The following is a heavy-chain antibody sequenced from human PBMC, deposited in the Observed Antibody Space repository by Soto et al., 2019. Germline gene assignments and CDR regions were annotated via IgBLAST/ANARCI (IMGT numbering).Heavy chain of an antibody. CDR2: IYYSGST. V-gene: IGHV4-39*01. D-gene: IGHD1-26*01. J-gene: IGHJ5*02. CDR1: GGSISSSSYY. Sequence: SETLSLTCTVSGGSISSSSYYWGWIRQPPGKGLEWIGSIYYSGSTYYNPSLKSRVTISVDTSKNQFSLKLSSVTAADTAVYYCATLNSGSFRTWFDPWGQGTLVTVSS. CDR3: ATLNSGSFRTWFDP.